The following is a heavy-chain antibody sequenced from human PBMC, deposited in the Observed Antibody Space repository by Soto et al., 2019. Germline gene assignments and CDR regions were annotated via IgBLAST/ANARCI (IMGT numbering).Heavy chain of an antibody. J-gene: IGHJ4*01. Sequence: ASVKVSCKATGYTLTNYYIHWVRQAPGQGLEWMGLIKPTDGSTTFAQKFQGRVTMTRDTSTSTVYMDLTSLTSEDTAVYYCERDAQIGHGYSVYDTYWGQGTLVTVSS. CDR3: ERDAQIGHGYSVYDTY. CDR2: IKPTDGST. V-gene: IGHV1-46*01. D-gene: IGHD5-12*01. CDR1: GYTLTNYY.